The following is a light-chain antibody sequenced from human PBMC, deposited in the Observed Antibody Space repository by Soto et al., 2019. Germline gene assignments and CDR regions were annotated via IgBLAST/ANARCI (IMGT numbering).Light chain of an antibody. J-gene: IGKJ4*01. CDR3: QQLNGYQLA. Sequence: DIQLTQSPSFLSASVGDTVTITCRASQGMSTYLAWYQQKPGKVPKLLIRSASTLQSGAPPRFSGGGSGTEFTLTISTLQPDDSGIYYCQQLNGYQLAFGGGTNVEIK. CDR2: SAS. V-gene: IGKV1-9*01. CDR1: QGMSTY.